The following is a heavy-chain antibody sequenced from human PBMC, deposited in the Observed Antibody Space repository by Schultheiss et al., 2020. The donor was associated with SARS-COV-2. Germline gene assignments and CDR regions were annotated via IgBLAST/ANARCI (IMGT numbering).Heavy chain of an antibody. J-gene: IGHJ4*02. CDR1: GYSFTSYW. D-gene: IGHD3-22*01. V-gene: IGHV5-51*01. CDR3: ARQYYYDSSGYYLHPDFDY. Sequence: GGSLRLSCKGSGYSFTSYWIGWVRQMPGKGLEWMGIIYPGDSDTRYSPSFQGQVTISADKSISTAYLQWSSLKASDTAMYYCARQYYYDSSGYYLHPDFDYWGQGTLVTVSS. CDR2: IYPGDSDT.